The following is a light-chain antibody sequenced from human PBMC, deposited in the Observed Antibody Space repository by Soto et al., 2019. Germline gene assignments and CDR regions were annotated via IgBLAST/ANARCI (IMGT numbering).Light chain of an antibody. J-gene: IGLJ1*01. CDR1: SSDVGIYNY. CDR3: SSYTTSSTRV. V-gene: IGLV2-14*01. CDR2: EVT. Sequence: QSALTQPASVSGSPGQSIAISCTGSSSDVGIYNYVSWYQQHPGKVPKLIIYEVTNRPSGVSNRFSGSKSGNTASLTISGLQAEAEADYYCSSYTTSSTRVFGTGTKVTVL.